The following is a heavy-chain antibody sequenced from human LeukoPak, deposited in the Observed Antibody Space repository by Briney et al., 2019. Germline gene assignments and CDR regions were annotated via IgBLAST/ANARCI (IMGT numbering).Heavy chain of an antibody. CDR3: AREADYCSSTSCYAGWFDP. J-gene: IGHJ5*02. Sequence: SQTLSLTCTVSGGSISSGNYYWSWIRQPAGKGLEWIGRIYTSGSTNYNPSLKSRVTISVDTPKNQFSLKLSSVTAADTAVYYCAREADYCSSTSCYAGWFDPWGQGTLVTVSS. CDR2: IYTSGST. V-gene: IGHV4-61*02. D-gene: IGHD2-2*01. CDR1: GGSISSGNYY.